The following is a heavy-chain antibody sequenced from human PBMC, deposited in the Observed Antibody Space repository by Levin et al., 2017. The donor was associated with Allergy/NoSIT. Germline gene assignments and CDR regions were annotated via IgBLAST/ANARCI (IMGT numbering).Heavy chain of an antibody. Sequence: GESLKISCAASGFTFSNAWMSWVRQAPGKGLEWVGRIKSKTDGGTTDYAAPVKGRFTISRDDSKNTLYLQMNSLKTEDTAVYYCTTEGYWNYDLVWFGEKGEDYYFDYWGQGTLVTVSS. V-gene: IGHV3-15*01. CDR2: IKSKTDGGTT. CDR1: GFTFSNAW. D-gene: IGHD3-10*01. CDR3: TTEGYWNYDLVWFGEKGEDYYFDY. J-gene: IGHJ4*02.